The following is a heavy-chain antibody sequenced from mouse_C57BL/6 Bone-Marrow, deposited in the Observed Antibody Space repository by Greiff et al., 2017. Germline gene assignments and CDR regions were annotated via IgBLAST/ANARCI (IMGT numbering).Heavy chain of an antibody. J-gene: IGHJ2*01. V-gene: IGHV5-12*01. CDR1: GFTFSDYY. CDR2: ISNGGGST. Sequence: EVKLVESGGGLVQPGGSLKLSCAASGFTFSDYYMYWVRQTPEKRLEWVAYISNGGGSTYYPDTVKGRFTISRDNAKNTLYLQMSRLKSEDTAMYYCARHREWAPGDYWGQGTTLTVSS. CDR3: ARHREWAPGDY.